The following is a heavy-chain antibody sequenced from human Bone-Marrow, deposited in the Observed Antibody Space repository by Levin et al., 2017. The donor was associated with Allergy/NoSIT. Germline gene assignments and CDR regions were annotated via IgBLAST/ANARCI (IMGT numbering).Heavy chain of an antibody. Sequence: SETLSLTCTVSGASISSSNFDWSWIRQAPGKGLEWIGYIENTGRTYYNPSLGARLTMSLDTSKNQFSLKMTSVTVADAAVYYCTGQKAAVGAFDLWGQGTLVNVTS. CDR2: IENTGRT. CDR3: TGQKAAVGAFDL. D-gene: IGHD6-13*01. CDR1: GASISSSNFD. V-gene: IGHV4-30-4*01. J-gene: IGHJ4*02.